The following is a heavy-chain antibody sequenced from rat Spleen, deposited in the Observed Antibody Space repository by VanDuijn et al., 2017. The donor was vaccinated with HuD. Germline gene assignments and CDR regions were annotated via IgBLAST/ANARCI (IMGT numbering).Heavy chain of an antibody. J-gene: IGHJ3*01. CDR3: AKEGDGGYSSYPNWFAY. CDR2: ISSDGSST. D-gene: IGHD1-8*01. V-gene: IGHV5-29*01. Sequence: EVQLVESDGGLVQPGRSLKLSCAASGFTFNDHFMAWVRQAPTKGLEWVATISSDGSSTYYRDSVKGRFTIFRDNAKNTLYLQMDSLRSEDTATYYCAKEGDGGYSSYPNWFAYWGQGTLVTVSS. CDR1: GFTFNDHF.